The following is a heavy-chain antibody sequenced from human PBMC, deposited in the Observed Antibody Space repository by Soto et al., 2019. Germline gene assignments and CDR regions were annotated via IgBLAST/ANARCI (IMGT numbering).Heavy chain of an antibody. CDR2: IIPIFGTA. D-gene: IGHD3-10*01. CDR3: ARDERSGDNYYYYGMDV. J-gene: IGHJ6*02. V-gene: IGHV1-69*06. CDR1: GGTFSSYA. Sequence: SVKVSCKASGGTFSSYAISWVRQAPGQGLEWMGGIIPIFGTANYAQKFQGRVTITADKSTSTAYMELSSLRSEDTAVYYCARDERSGDNYYYYGMDVWGQGTTVTVSS.